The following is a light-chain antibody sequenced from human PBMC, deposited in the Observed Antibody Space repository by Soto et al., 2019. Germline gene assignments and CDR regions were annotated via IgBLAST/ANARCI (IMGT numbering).Light chain of an antibody. J-gene: IGKJ1*01. V-gene: IGKV3D-15*01. CDR1: QSVNIH. CDR3: QHYGGSQGT. Sequence: EIVMTQSPATLSVSPGERATLSCRASQSVNIHLAWYQQKPGQAPRLLIYGASARATGIPARFSGSGSGTDFTLTISRLEPEDFAVYYCQHYGGSQGTFGQGTKVDIK. CDR2: GAS.